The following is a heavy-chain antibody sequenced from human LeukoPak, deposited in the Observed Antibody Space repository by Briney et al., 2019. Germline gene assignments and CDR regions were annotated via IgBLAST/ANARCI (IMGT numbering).Heavy chain of an antibody. CDR1: GYTFIGYY. Sequence: ASVNVSCKASGYTFIGYYVHWVRQAPGQGLEWMGWVNPNSGGTDYAQKFQGRITMTWETSISTAYMELNSLRSDDTAVYYCARGEQQPSSWGQGTLVTVSS. CDR2: VNPNSGGT. CDR3: ARGEQQPSS. V-gene: IGHV1-2*02. J-gene: IGHJ4*02. D-gene: IGHD6-13*01.